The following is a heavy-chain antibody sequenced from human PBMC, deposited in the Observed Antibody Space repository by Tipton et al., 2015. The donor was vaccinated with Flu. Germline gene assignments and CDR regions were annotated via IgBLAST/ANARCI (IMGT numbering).Heavy chain of an antibody. V-gene: IGHV4-61*08. D-gene: IGHD7-27*01. CDR1: GASISSAAYY. CDR3: ARHGKDTGDYLASFDI. CDR2: SSGSSGHT. Sequence: TLSLTCTVSGASISSAAYYWSWIRQPPGKGLVWIAYSSGSSGHTNYNPSLKSRGTISVDTSKNQFSLKLSSVTAADTAVYYCARHGKDTGDYLASFDIWGQGTMVTVSS. J-gene: IGHJ3*02.